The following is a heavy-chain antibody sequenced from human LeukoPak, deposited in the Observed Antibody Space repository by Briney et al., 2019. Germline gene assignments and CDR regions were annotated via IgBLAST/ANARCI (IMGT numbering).Heavy chain of an antibody. J-gene: IGHJ1*01. V-gene: IGHV3-23*01. Sequence: PGGSLRLSCAASGFTFSSYAMNWVRQAPGKGLEWVSAVRGSDAGTSYADSVKGRFTISRDNSKNTLYLQMNSLRAEDTAVYYCAKDISRSFQHWGQGTLVTVSS. CDR1: GFTFSSYA. CDR3: AKDISRSFQH. CDR2: VRGSDAGT. D-gene: IGHD2-2*01.